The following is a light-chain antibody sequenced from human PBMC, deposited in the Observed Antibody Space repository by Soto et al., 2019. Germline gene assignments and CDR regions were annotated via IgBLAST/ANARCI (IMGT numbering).Light chain of an antibody. CDR1: QDLDRW. V-gene: IGKV1-12*01. Sequence: IQMTQSPSSLSASVGDRVTITCRASQDLDRWLAWYQQKPGEAPKVLIFAASSLQSGLPSRFSGGGSGTDFSLTISSLQPEDFATYYCKQSRSFPLTFGGGTKV. CDR3: KQSRSFPLT. CDR2: AAS. J-gene: IGKJ4*01.